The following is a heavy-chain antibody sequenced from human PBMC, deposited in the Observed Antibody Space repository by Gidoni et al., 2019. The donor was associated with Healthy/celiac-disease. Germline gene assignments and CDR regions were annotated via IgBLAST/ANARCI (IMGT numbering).Heavy chain of an antibody. CDR3: EKDFIQL. J-gene: IGHJ4*02. D-gene: IGHD5-18*01. CDR2: ISGSGGST. V-gene: IGHV3-23*01. CDR1: GFTFSCYA. Sequence: EVQLLESWGGLVQPGGSLRLSCAASGFTFSCYAMSWVGQAPGKGVRRVSAISGSGGSTYYADSVKGRFTISRDNSKNTLYLQMNSLRAEDTAIYYCEKDFIQLRGQGTLVTVSS.